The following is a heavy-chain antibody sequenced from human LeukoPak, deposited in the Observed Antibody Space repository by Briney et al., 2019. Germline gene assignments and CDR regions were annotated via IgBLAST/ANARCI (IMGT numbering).Heavy chain of an antibody. Sequence: SVKVSCKASGGTFSSYAISWVRQAPGQGLEWMGGIIPIFVTANYAQKFQGRVTITADESTSTAYMELSSLRSEDTAVYYCARMYYDFWSGYFGLDDAFDIWGQGAMVTVSS. J-gene: IGHJ3*02. D-gene: IGHD3-3*01. CDR2: IIPIFVTA. CDR3: ARMYYDFWSGYFGLDDAFDI. V-gene: IGHV1-69*13. CDR1: GGTFSSYA.